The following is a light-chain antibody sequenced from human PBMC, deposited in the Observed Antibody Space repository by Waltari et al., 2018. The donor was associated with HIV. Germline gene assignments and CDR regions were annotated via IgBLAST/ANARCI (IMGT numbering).Light chain of an antibody. CDR1: PSDIGRYDF. J-gene: IGLJ2*01. CDR3: SSYAANNSFVL. Sequence: QSALTQPPSASGPPGQSVTISCTGTPSDIGRYDFVSWYPLHTAKVPNLLFCEVTTRTSGVPDRFSGSKSDNTASLTVSGLQTDDEADYYCSSYAANNSFVLFGGGTRLTVL. CDR2: EVT. V-gene: IGLV2-8*01.